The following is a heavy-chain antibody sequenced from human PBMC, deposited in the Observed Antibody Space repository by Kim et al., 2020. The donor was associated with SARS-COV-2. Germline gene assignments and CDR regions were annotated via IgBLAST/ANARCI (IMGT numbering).Heavy chain of an antibody. CDR3: ARAGDYSNYERAYYYYGMDV. D-gene: IGHD4-4*01. V-gene: IGHV4-59*01. J-gene: IGHJ6*02. Sequence: RVTISVDTSKNQFSLKLSSVTAADTAVYYCARAGDYSNYERAYYYYGMDVWGQGTTVTVSS.